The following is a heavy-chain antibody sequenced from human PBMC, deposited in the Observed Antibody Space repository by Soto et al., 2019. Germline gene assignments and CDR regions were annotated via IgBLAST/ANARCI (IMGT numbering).Heavy chain of an antibody. CDR2: ISSTTNYI. Sequence: EVQLVESGGGLVKPGGSLSLSCAASGFTFTRYSMNWVRQAPGKGLEWVSSISSTTNYIYYGDSMNGRFTISRDNAKNSLYLEMNSLRAEDTAVYYCARESEDLTSNFDDWGQGTLVTGSS. CDR3: ARESEDLTSNFDD. J-gene: IGHJ4*02. V-gene: IGHV3-21*06. CDR1: GFTFTRYS.